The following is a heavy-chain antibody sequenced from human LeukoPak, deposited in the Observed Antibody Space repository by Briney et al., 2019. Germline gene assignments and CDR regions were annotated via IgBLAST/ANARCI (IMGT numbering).Heavy chain of an antibody. CDR1: GYTFTSYY. Sequence: GASVKVPCKASGYTFTSYYMHWVRQAPGQGLEWMGIINPSGGSTSYAQKFQGRVTMTRDTSISTAYMELSRLRSDDTAVYYCARAGELYCSGGSCYYYYYMDVWGKGTTVTVSS. CDR2: INPSGGST. D-gene: IGHD2-15*01. V-gene: IGHV1-46*01. CDR3: ARAGELYCSGGSCYYYYYMDV. J-gene: IGHJ6*03.